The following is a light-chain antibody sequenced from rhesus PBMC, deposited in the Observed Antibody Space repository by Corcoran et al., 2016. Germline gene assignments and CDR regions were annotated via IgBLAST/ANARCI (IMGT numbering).Light chain of an antibody. CDR3: LQYNSDPYS. CDR1: QGISTS. V-gene: IGKV1-43*02. Sequence: DIQMTQSPSSLSASVGDRVTLTCRASQGISTSLNWYQQKPGKPPKRLIYAASSLESGVPSRFSGNGSGTDFTLTISSLQPDDFATYYCLQYNSDPYSFGQGTKVEIK. CDR2: AAS. J-gene: IGKJ2*01.